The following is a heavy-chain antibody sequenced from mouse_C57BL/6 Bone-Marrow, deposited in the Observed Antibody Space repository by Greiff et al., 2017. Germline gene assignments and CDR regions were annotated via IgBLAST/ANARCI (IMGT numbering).Heavy chain of an antibody. CDR1: GYTFTSYG. V-gene: IGHV1-81*01. Sequence: QVQLQQSGAELARPGASVKLSCKASGYTFTSYGISWVKQRTGQGLEWIGEIYPRSGNTYYNEKFKGKATLTADKSSSTAYMELRRLTSEDSAGYFCARGAGGFVYWGQGTLVTVSA. CDR3: ARGAGGFVY. D-gene: IGHD3-3*01. CDR2: IYPRSGNT. J-gene: IGHJ3*01.